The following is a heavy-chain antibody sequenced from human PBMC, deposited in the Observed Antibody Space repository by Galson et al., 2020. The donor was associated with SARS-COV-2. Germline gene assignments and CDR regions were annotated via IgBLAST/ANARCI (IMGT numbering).Heavy chain of an antibody. CDR1: GGSISSGGYS. J-gene: IGHJ4*02. D-gene: IGHD2-15*01. V-gene: IGHV4-30-4*07. CDR2: IYYSGST. Sequence: SETLSLTCAVSGGSISSGGYSWSWIRQPPGKGLEWIGYIYYSGSTYYNPSLKSRVTISVDTSKNQFSLKLSSVTAADTAVYYCATYSVVVVAPTPLRADYWGQGTLVTVSS. CDR3: ATYSVVVVAPTPLRADY.